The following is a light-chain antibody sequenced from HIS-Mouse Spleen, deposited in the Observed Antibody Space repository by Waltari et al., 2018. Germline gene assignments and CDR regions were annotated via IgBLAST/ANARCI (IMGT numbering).Light chain of an antibody. CDR3: QAWDSSYSV. CDR2: QDS. V-gene: IGLV3-1*01. Sequence: SYELTQPPSLSVSPGQTASITCSGDKSGDKYACWYQQKPGQSPVLVIYQDSKRPSGIPERFSGSNSGNTATLTISGTQAMDEADYYCQAWDSSYSVFGGGTKLTVL. J-gene: IGLJ2*01. CDR1: KSGDKY.